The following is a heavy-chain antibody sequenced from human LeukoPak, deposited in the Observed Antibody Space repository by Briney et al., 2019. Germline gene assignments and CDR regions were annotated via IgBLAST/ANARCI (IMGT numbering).Heavy chain of an antibody. CDR2: INPRGST. D-gene: IGHD3-3*01. V-gene: IGHV4-34*01. Sequence: SETLSLTCGVYGGSFSGYYWSWIRQPPGKGLEWIGEINPRGSTNYNPSLKSRVTLSADTSKNQFSLKLSSVTAADTAVYYCARGGATYYDFWSGPQNYYYYYMDVWGKGTTVTVSS. CDR1: GGSFSGYY. CDR3: ARGGATYYDFWSGPQNYYYYYMDV. J-gene: IGHJ6*03.